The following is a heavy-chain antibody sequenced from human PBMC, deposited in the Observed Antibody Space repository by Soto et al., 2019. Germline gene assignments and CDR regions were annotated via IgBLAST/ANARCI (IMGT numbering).Heavy chain of an antibody. CDR3: ATKSSAMVMGFYYGMDV. V-gene: IGHV1-69*13. D-gene: IGHD2-2*01. CDR2: IIPIFGTA. J-gene: IGHJ6*02. Sequence: SVKVSCKASGGTFSSYAISWVRQAPGQGLEWMGGIIPIFGTANYAQKFQGRVTITADESTSTAYMELSSLRSEDTAVYYCATKSSAMVMGFYYGMDVWGQGTTVTVSS. CDR1: GGTFSSYA.